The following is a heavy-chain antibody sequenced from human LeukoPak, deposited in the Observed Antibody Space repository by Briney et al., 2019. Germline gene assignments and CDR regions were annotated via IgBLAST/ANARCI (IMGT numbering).Heavy chain of an antibody. CDR2: IYSGGST. V-gene: IGHV3-66*01. Sequence: GGSLRLSCAASGFTVSSNYMSWVRQAPGKRLEGVSIIYSGGSTYYADSVKGRFTISRDNSKNTVYLQMNSLRLEDAAVYYCARDWYGVGGVPDYWGQGTLVTVSS. CDR3: ARDWYGVGGVPDY. J-gene: IGHJ4*02. CDR1: GFTVSSNY. D-gene: IGHD3-16*01.